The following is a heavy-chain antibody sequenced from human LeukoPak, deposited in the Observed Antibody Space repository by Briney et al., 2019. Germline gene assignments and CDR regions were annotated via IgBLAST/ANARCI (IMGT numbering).Heavy chain of an antibody. Sequence: GRSLRLSCAASGFTFSSYGMHWVRQAPGKGLEWVAVISYDGSNKYYADSVKGRFTISRDNSKNTLYLRMNSLRAEDTAAYYCARPSARPRHYYDSSGYLALGYWGQGTLVTVSS. CDR3: ARPSARPRHYYDSSGYLALGY. J-gene: IGHJ4*02. CDR1: GFTFSSYG. D-gene: IGHD3-22*01. V-gene: IGHV3-30*03. CDR2: ISYDGSNK.